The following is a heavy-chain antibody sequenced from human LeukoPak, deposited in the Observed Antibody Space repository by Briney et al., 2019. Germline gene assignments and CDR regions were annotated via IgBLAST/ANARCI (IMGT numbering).Heavy chain of an antibody. CDR1: GFTVSSNY. D-gene: IGHD3-9*01. CDR3: ASQRRVDLGYAFNL. V-gene: IGHV3-66*04. Sequence: GGSLRLSCAASGFTVSSNYMNWVRQAPGKGLEWVSVIYSGGSAYYADSVKGRFTISRDNSKNMLYLQLNSLRADDTALYYCASQRRVDLGYAFNLWGQGTMVTVPS. J-gene: IGHJ3*01. CDR2: IYSGGSA.